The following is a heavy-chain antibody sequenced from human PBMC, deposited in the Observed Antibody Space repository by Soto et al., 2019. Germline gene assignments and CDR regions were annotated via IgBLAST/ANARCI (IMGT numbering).Heavy chain of an antibody. CDR2: IIPIFGTA. CDR3: ASLMLGATTYFDY. CDR1: GGTFSSYA. J-gene: IGHJ4*01. V-gene: IGHV1-69*06. D-gene: IGHD1-26*01. Sequence: SVKVSCKASGGTFSSYAISWVRQAPGQGLEWMGGIIPIFGTANYAHKFQGRVTITADKSTSTAYMELSSLRSEDTAVYCCASLMLGATTYFDYWGHGTLVTVSS.